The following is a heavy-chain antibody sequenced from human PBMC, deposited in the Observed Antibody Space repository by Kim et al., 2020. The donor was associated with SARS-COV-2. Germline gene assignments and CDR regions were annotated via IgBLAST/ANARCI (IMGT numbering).Heavy chain of an antibody. CDR3: ARGYAAEVAFDI. Sequence: YNPSLKSRVTISVATSKNQFSRKLSSVTAADTAVYYCARGYAAEVAFDIWGQGTMVTVSS. D-gene: IGHD2-8*01. V-gene: IGHV4-59*09. J-gene: IGHJ3*02.